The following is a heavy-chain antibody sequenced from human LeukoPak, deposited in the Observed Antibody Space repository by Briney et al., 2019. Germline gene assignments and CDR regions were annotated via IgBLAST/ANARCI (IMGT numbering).Heavy chain of an antibody. CDR2: ISSSGSTI. CDR1: GFTFSDYY. V-gene: IGHV3-11*04. Sequence: GGSLRLSCAASGFTFSDYYMSWIRQAPGKGLEWVSYISSSGSTIYYADSVKGRFTISRDNAKNSLYLQMNSLRAEDTAVYYCARDDEYSSSWFENWGQGTLVTVSS. D-gene: IGHD6-13*01. CDR3: ARDDEYSSSWFEN. J-gene: IGHJ5*02.